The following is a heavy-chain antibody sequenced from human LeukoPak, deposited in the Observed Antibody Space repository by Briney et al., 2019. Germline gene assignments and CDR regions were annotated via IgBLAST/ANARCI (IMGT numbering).Heavy chain of an antibody. J-gene: IGHJ6*02. Sequence: ASVKVSCKASGYTSTGYYMHWVRQAPGQGLEWMGWINPNSGGTNYAQKFQGWVTMTRDTSISTAYMELSRLRSDDTAVYYCARDRVAAAGTYNYYYGMDVWGQGTTVTVSS. CDR1: GYTSTGYY. V-gene: IGHV1-2*04. D-gene: IGHD6-13*01. CDR3: ARDRVAAAGTYNYYYGMDV. CDR2: INPNSGGT.